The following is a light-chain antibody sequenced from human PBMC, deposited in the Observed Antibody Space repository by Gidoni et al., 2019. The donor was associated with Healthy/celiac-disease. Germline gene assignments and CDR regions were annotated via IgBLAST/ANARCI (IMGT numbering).Light chain of an antibody. V-gene: IGKV3-20*01. CDR3: QQYGSSPWT. Sequence: VLTQSPGTLSLSPGARATLSCRASQSVSSSYLAWYQQKPGQAPRLLIYGASSRATGIPDRFSGSGSGTDFTFTISRLEPEDFAVYYCQQYGSSPWTFGQGTKVEIK. J-gene: IGKJ1*01. CDR1: QSVSSSY. CDR2: GAS.